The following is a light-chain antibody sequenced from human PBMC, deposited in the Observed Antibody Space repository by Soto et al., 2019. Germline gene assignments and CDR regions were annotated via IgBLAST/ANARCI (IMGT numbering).Light chain of an antibody. CDR1: QIVLSNNNNY. Sequence: DIVLTPSPDSLPVSLGESSTINCKSSQIVLSNNNNYLAWFQQKPGQPPRLFIYWASTRGSGVPDRFSGSGSGTDFTLTISNVEAEDVAIYYCQQYHSDPNTFGQGTRLEIK. CDR2: WAS. CDR3: QQYHSDPNT. J-gene: IGKJ5*01. V-gene: IGKV4-1*01.